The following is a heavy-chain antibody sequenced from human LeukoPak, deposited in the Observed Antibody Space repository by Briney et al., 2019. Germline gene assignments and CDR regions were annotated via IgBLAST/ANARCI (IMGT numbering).Heavy chain of an antibody. D-gene: IGHD5-18*01. CDR3: ARVPRYGYEDY. CDR1: GGSFSGYY. CDR2: INHSGST. V-gene: IGHV4-34*01. J-gene: IGHJ4*02. Sequence: SETLSLTCAVYGGSFSGYYWSWIRQPPGKGLEWIGEINHSGSTNYNPSLKSRVTISVDTSKNQFSLKLSSVTAADTAVYYCARVPRYGYEDYWGQGTLVTVPS.